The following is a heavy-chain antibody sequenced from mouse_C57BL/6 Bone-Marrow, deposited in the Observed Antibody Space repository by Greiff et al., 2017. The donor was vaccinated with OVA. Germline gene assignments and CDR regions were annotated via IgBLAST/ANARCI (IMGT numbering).Heavy chain of an antibody. CDR3: ARHYYSSFDY. CDR1: GFTFSSYG. CDR2: ISSGGSYT. Sequence: DVKLVESGGDLVKPGGSLKLSCAASGFTFSSYGMSWVRQTPDKRLEWVATISSGGSYTYYPDSVKGRLTISRDNAKNTLYLQMSSLKSEDTAMYYCARHYYSSFDYWGQGTTLTVSS. V-gene: IGHV5-6*02. J-gene: IGHJ2*01. D-gene: IGHD1-1*01.